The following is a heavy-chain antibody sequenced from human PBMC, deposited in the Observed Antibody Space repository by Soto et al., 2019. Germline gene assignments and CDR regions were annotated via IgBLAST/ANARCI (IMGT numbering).Heavy chain of an antibody. CDR3: ARGAMITFASGSGMDV. D-gene: IGHD3-16*01. CDR2: ANPSSGDR. J-gene: IGHJ6*02. Sequence: ASVKVSCMTSKYNFIGYFIHWVRQAPGQGGEERVLANPSSGDRSSSEKFVGGRSMTRSTSTSTAYNEIRRRRSDDTAVFYCARGAMITFASGSGMDVWGQGTTVTVSS. V-gene: IGHV1-2*02. CDR1: KYNFIGYF.